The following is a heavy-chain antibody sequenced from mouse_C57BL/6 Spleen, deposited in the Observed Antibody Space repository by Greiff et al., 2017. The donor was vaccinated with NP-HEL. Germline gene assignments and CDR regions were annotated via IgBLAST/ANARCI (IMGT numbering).Heavy chain of an antibody. D-gene: IGHD2-10*02. V-gene: IGHV1-64*01. CDR2: IHPNSRST. CDR3: AIVYVDDY. CDR1: GYTFTSYW. J-gene: IGHJ2*01. Sequence: QVQLQQPGAELVKPGASVKLSCTASGYTFTSYWMHWVQQRPGQGLEWIGMIHPNSRSTNYNETFKSKATLPVAKSSSTAYMQLSSLTAEDSSVYESAIVYVDDYWGQGTTLTVSS.